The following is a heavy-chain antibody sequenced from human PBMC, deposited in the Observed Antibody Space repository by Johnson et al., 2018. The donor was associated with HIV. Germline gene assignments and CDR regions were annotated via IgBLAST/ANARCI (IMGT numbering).Heavy chain of an antibody. Sequence: QVRLVESGGGVVQVGRSLRLSCEASGFTFSRYGMHWVRQAPGKGLEWVAVIWYDGSNKNYTESVKGRFSISRDNSKNTLYLQMNSPRAEDTATYYCAKSPGKDNGGNSGGIDFWGQGTRVTVSS. CDR1: GFTFSRYG. D-gene: IGHD4-23*01. CDR3: AKSPGKDNGGNSGGIDF. J-gene: IGHJ3*01. V-gene: IGHV3-33*03. CDR2: IWYDGSNK.